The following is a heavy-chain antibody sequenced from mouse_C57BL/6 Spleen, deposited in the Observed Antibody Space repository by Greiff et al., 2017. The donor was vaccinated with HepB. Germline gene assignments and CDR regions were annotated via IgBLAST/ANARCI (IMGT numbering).Heavy chain of an antibody. D-gene: IGHD2-4*01. CDR1: GFTFSDYG. Sequence: EVKLMESGGGLVKPGGSLKLSCAASGFTFSDYGMHWVRQAPEKGLEWVAYISSGSSTIYYADTVKGRFTISRDNAKNTLFLQMTSLRSEDTAMYYCARGDDYDGSWFAYWGQGTLVTVSA. CDR2: ISSGSSTI. V-gene: IGHV5-17*01. CDR3: ARGDDYDGSWFAY. J-gene: IGHJ3*01.